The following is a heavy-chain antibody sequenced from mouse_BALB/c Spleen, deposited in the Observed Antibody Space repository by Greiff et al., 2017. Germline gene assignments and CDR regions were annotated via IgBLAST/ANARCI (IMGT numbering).Heavy chain of an antibody. D-gene: IGHD1-1*01. J-gene: IGHJ1*01. Sequence: EESGPGLVKPSQSLSLTCSVTGYSITSGYYWNWIRQFPGNKLEWMGYISYDGSNNYNPSLKSRISITRDTSKNQFFLKLNPVTTEDTATYYCARDDYGGYFDVWGAGTTVTVSS. CDR1: GYSITSGYY. CDR3: ARDDYGGYFDV. CDR2: ISYDGSN. V-gene: IGHV3-6*02.